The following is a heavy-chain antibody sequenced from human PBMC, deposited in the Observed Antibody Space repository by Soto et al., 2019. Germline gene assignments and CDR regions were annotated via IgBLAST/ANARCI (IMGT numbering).Heavy chain of an antibody. CDR3: ASQGGSYSYYGRDV. D-gene: IGHD1-26*01. CDR2: IYYSGST. Sequence: QVQLQESGPGLVKPSETLSLTCTVSGGSISSYYWSWIRQPPGKGLEWIGYIYYSGSTNYNPSLKSRVTISVDTSKNQFSLKLSSVTAADTAVYYCASQGGSYSYYGRDVWGQGTTVTVAS. V-gene: IGHV4-59*08. J-gene: IGHJ6*02. CDR1: GGSISSYY.